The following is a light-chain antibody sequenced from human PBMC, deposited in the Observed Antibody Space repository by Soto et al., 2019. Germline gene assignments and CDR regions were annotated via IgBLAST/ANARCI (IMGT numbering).Light chain of an antibody. Sequence: EIVMTQSPATLSVSPGERATLSCRASQSVSSSLAWFQQRPGQAPRLLIYGASTRATGIPARFSGSGSGTEFTLTISSLQSEEFAVYYCQQYNNWYTFGQGTKLEIK. CDR1: QSVSSS. CDR2: GAS. J-gene: IGKJ2*01. V-gene: IGKV3-15*01. CDR3: QQYNNWYT.